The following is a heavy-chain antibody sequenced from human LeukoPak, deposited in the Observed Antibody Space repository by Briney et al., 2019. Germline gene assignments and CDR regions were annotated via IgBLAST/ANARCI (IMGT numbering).Heavy chain of an antibody. Sequence: GRSLRLSCAASGFTFSSHAMHWVRQAPGKGLEWLTSISYDGTTKYYADSVKGRFTISRDNAKNSLYLQMNSLRAEDTAVYYCASGDYYDSSGYYGFYFQHWGQGTLVTVSS. CDR2: ISYDGTTK. D-gene: IGHD3-22*01. V-gene: IGHV3-30*07. J-gene: IGHJ1*01. CDR3: ASGDYYDSSGYYGFYFQH. CDR1: GFTFSSHA.